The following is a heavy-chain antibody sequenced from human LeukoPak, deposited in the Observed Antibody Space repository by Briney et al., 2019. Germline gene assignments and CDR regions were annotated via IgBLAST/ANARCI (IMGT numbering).Heavy chain of an antibody. D-gene: IGHD6-13*01. CDR3: ARRPYSTSWYYFDY. V-gene: IGHV3-11*04. Sequence: GGSLRLSRAASGFTFSDYYMSWVRQAPGKGLEWVSYISSSGSMLHYADSVKGRFTISRDNAKNSLYLQMSSLRVEDTAVYYCARRPYSTSWYYFDYWGQGTLVTVSS. CDR1: GFTFSDYY. CDR2: ISSSGSML. J-gene: IGHJ4*02.